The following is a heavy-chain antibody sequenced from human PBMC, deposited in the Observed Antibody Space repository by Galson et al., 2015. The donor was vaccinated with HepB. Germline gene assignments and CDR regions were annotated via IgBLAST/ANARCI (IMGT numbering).Heavy chain of an antibody. CDR1: GYTFTSYG. J-gene: IGHJ4*02. Sequence: SVKVSCKASGYTFTSYGISWVRQAPGQGLEWMGWISAYNGNTNYAQKLQGRVTMTTDTSTSTAYMELRSLRSDDTAVYYCARDLHFCTGGVCYTPFDYWGQGTLVTVSS. V-gene: IGHV1-18*01. CDR3: ARDLHFCTGGVCYTPFDY. D-gene: IGHD2-8*02. CDR2: ISAYNGNT.